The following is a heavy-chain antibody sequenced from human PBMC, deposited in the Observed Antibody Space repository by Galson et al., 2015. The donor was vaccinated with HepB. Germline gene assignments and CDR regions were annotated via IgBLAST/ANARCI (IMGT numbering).Heavy chain of an antibody. CDR1: GFSFDYFP. Sequence: SLRLSCAASGFSFDYFPMHWVRQAPGKGLEWVAVISYTGRYTNYADFGKGRFTISRDNSKNALYLQMNSLRVEDTALYYCVRPLGEGAGDSQNWYIDLWGRGTLVTVSS. V-gene: IGHV3-30*04. CDR2: ISYTGRYT. CDR3: VRPLGEGAGDSQNWYIDL. D-gene: IGHD4-17*01. J-gene: IGHJ2*01.